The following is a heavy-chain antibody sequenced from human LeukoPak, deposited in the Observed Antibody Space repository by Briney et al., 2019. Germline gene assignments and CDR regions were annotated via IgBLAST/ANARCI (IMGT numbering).Heavy chain of an antibody. CDR2: IIPIFGTA. Sequence: SVKVSCKASGGTFSSYAISWVRQAPGQGLEWMGGIIPIFGTASYAQKFQGRVTITADESTSTAYMELSSLRSEDTAVYYCAREIPLLGYCSSTSCYSYYFDNWGQGTLVTVSS. V-gene: IGHV1-69*13. D-gene: IGHD2-2*01. J-gene: IGHJ4*02. CDR1: GGTFSSYA. CDR3: AREIPLLGYCSSTSCYSYYFDN.